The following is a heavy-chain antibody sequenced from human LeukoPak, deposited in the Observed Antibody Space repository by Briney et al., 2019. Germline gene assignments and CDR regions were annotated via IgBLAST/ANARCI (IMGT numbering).Heavy chain of an antibody. J-gene: IGHJ6*03. D-gene: IGHD5-12*01. CDR2: IYSSGKT. V-gene: IGHV4-61*09. CDR1: GASVNSGVHS. Sequence: PSQTLSLTCTVSGASVNSGVHSWSWMRQPAGKGLEWIGNIYSSGKTNYSPSLSSRVTMSVDIYNNQFSLKLTPVTAADTADYYCTRGPEGWLIPYFMEVWGKGATVIVSS. CDR3: TRGPEGWLIPYFMEV.